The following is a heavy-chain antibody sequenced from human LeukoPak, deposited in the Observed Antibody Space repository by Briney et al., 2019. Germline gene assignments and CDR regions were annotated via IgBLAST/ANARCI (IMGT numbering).Heavy chain of an antibody. CDR2: IIPIFGTA. J-gene: IGHJ4*02. Sequence: SVKVSCKASGGTFSIYAISWVRQAPGQGLEWMGGIIPIFGTANYAQKFQGRVTITADESTSTAYMELSSLRSEDTAVYYCARAGITMVRGVYQGVYFDYWGQGTLVTVSS. CDR3: ARAGITMVRGVYQGVYFDY. CDR1: GGTFSIYA. V-gene: IGHV1-69*13. D-gene: IGHD3-10*01.